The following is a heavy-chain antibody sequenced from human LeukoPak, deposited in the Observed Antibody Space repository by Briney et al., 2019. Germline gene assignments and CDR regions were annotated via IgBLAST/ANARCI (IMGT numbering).Heavy chain of an antibody. CDR3: ARGPNYYGSGSYIP. D-gene: IGHD3-10*01. CDR1: AYSISSSNW. CDR2: IYYSGST. Sequence: SETLSLTCAVSAYSISSSNWWAWSRQPPGKGLEWIGYIYYSGSTYYNPSLKSRVTISVDTSKNQFSLKLSSVTAADTAVYYCARGPNYYGSGSYIPWGQGTLVTVSS. J-gene: IGHJ5*02. V-gene: IGHV4-28*03.